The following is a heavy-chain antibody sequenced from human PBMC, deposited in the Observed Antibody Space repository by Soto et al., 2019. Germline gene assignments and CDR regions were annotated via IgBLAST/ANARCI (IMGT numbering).Heavy chain of an antibody. J-gene: IGHJ4*02. CDR1: GFTFSSYG. D-gene: IGHD3-22*01. CDR3: AKAYYYDSSGYYWDY. V-gene: IGHV3-30*18. Sequence: GGSLRLSCAASGFTFSSYGMHWVRQAPGKGLEWVAVISYDGSNKYYADSVKGRFTISRDNSKNTLYLQMNSLRAEDTAVYYCAKAYYYDSSGYYWDYWGQGTLVTVSP. CDR2: ISYDGSNK.